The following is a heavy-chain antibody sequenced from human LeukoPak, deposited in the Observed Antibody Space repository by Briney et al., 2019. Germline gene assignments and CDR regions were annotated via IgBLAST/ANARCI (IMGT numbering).Heavy chain of an antibody. CDR1: GGSVSSGDYY. CDR3: ARVPRFQYSGSYYGAFDI. D-gene: IGHD1-26*01. CDR2: IYYSGST. V-gene: IGHV4-30-4*01. J-gene: IGHJ3*02. Sequence: PSETLSLTCTVSGGSVSSGDYYWSWIRQPPGKGLEWIGYIYYSGSTYYNPSLKSRVTISVDTSKNQFSLKLSSVTAADTAVYYCARVPRFQYSGSYYGAFDIWGQGTMVTVSS.